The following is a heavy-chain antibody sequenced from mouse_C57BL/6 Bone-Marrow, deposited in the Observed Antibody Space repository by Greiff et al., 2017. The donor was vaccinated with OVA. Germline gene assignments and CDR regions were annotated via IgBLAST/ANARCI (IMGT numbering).Heavy chain of an antibody. V-gene: IGHV1-63*01. CDR3: ASPDSSGYGAWFAY. J-gene: IGHJ3*01. Sequence: VQLQQSGAELVRPGTSVKMSCKASGYTFTNYWIGWVKQRPGHGLEWIGDIYPGGGYTNYNEKFKGKATLTADKSSSTAYMQFSRLTSEDSANDYGASPDSSGYGAWFAYWGQGTLVTVSA. CDR2: IYPGGGYT. CDR1: GYTFTNYW. D-gene: IGHD3-2*02.